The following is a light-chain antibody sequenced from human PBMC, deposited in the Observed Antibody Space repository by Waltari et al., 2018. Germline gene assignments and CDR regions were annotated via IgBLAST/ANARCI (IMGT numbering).Light chain of an antibody. CDR2: KAS. CDR3: QEYDVLPVT. J-gene: IGKJ4*01. V-gene: IGKV1-5*03. Sequence: DIQLTQSPSILSASVGDRVTITCRASKSVNNNLAWYQHRPGKPPRVLIHKASRPESGVPSRFSGSGCGTEFMLSISYLQPDDSATYYCQEYDVLPVTFGGGTKVEIK. CDR1: KSVNNN.